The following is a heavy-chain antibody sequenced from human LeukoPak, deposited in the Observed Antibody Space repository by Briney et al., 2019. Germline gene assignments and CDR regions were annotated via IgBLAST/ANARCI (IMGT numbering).Heavy chain of an antibody. V-gene: IGHV3-23*01. CDR3: AQSYDSGGYPLGDS. J-gene: IGHJ4*02. Sequence: GGSLRLSCTASGFSGPSSAMAWVRQAPGKGLEWVSHIGAGASNKYYADSVKGRFTISRDYSRKTVYLQMNSLRAEDTAVYYCAQSYDSGGYPLGDSWGQGTMVTVSS. CDR2: IGAGASNK. CDR1: GFSGPSSA. D-gene: IGHD3-22*01.